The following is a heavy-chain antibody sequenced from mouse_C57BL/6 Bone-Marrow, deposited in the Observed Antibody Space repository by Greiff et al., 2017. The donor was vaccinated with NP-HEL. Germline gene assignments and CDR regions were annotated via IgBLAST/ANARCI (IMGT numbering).Heavy chain of an antibody. V-gene: IGHV1-47*01. Sequence: VKLQESGAELVKPGASVKMSCKASGYTFTTYPIEWMKQNHGKSLEWIGNFHPYNDDTKYNEKFKGKATLTVEKSSSTVYLELSRLTSDDSAVYYCARAHYDYEGTWFAYWGQGTLVTVSA. CDR3: ARAHYDYEGTWFAY. CDR1: GYTFTTYP. J-gene: IGHJ3*01. CDR2: FHPYNDDT. D-gene: IGHD2-4*01.